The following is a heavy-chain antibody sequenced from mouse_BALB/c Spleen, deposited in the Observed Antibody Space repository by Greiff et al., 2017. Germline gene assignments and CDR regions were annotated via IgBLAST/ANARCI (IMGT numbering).Heavy chain of an antibody. V-gene: IGHV2-2*02. Sequence: VKLMESGPGLVQPSQSLSITCTASGFSLTSYGVHWVRQSPGKGLEWLGVIWSGGSTDYNAAFISRLSISKDNSKIQVFFKMNSLQANDTAIYYCARPYYGHYYAMDYWGQGTSVTVSS. CDR2: IWSGGST. J-gene: IGHJ4*01. CDR1: GFSLTSYG. CDR3: ARPYYGHYYAMDY. D-gene: IGHD2-10*01.